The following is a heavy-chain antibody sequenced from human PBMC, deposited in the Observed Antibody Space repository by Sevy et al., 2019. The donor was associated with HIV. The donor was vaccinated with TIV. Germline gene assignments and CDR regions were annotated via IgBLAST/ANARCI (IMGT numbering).Heavy chain of an antibody. CDR2: INNGGST. Sequence: GGSLRLSCGASGFTFSNYAMSWVRQAPGKGPDWVSGINNGGSTYYADSVKGRFTISRDNSKKMVFLQMNSLRAEDTAVYYCASGDTTMITDLDYWGQGALVTVSS. V-gene: IGHV3-23*01. J-gene: IGHJ4*02. D-gene: IGHD5-18*01. CDR1: GFTFSNYA. CDR3: ASGDTTMITDLDY.